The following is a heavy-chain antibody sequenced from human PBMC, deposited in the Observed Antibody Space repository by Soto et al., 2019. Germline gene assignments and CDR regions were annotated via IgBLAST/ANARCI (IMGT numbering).Heavy chain of an antibody. J-gene: IGHJ4*02. CDR3: ARIPSTGPYYFDY. V-gene: IGHV5-51*01. D-gene: IGHD1-1*01. Sequence: VESLKISCKASGYSLTSYWIGWVRQMPGKGLEWMGIIYPGDSDTRYSPSFQGQVTISADKSISTASLQWSSLKASDTAMYYCARIPSTGPYYFDYWGQGTLVTVSS. CDR1: GYSLTSYW. CDR2: IYPGDSDT.